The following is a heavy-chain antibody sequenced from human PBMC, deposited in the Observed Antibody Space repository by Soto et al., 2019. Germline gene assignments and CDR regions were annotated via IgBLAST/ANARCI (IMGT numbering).Heavy chain of an antibody. CDR3: AKDVGYCSGGSCYRSDWFDP. CDR2: ISYDGSNK. CDR1: GFTFSSYG. J-gene: IGHJ5*02. V-gene: IGHV3-30*18. Sequence: PGESLKISCAASGFTFSSYGMHWVRQAPGKGLEWVAVISYDGSNKYYADSVKGRFTISRDNSKNTLYLQMNSLRAEDTAVYYCAKDVGYCSGGSCYRSDWFDPWGQGTLVTVSS. D-gene: IGHD2-15*01.